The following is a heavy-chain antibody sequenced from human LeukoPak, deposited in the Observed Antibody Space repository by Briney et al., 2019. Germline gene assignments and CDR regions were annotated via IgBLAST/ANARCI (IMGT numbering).Heavy chain of an antibody. Sequence: SETLSLTCTVSGGSVSSGRYYWSWIRQPPGKGLEWIGNIYYSGSTNYSPSLKSRVTISVDTSKNQFSLKLSSVTAADTAVYYCARGVGNLDYWGQGTLVTVSS. V-gene: IGHV4-61*01. CDR1: GGSVSSGRYY. D-gene: IGHD7-27*01. CDR3: ARGVGNLDY. J-gene: IGHJ4*02. CDR2: IYYSGST.